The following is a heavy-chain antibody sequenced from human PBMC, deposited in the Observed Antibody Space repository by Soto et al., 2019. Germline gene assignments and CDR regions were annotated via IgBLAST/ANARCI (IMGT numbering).Heavy chain of an antibody. CDR3: VVQQKLPWVNA. V-gene: IGHV5-51*01. CDR2: IYPGNSDA. J-gene: IGHJ5*02. CDR1: GYTFSGYW. D-gene: IGHD1-1*01. Sequence: GESLKISCKGSGYTFSGYWIGWVRQMSGKGLEWMGIIYPGNSDARYSPSFQGQVTISADESITTAYLQWDSLKASDTAIYYCVVQQKLPWVNAWGQGTLVTVSS.